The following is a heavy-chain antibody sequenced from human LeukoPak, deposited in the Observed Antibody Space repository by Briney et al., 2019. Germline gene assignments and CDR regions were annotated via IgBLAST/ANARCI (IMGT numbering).Heavy chain of an antibody. CDR2: ISYDGSNK. CDR3: ARDFGLWLHYFDY. CDR1: GFTFSSYG. J-gene: IGHJ4*02. D-gene: IGHD5-18*01. Sequence: PGGSLRLSCAASGFTFSSYGMHWVRQAPGKGLEWVAVISYDGSNKYYADSVKGRFTISRDNSKNTLYLQMNSLRAEDTAVYYCARDFGLWLHYFDYWGQGTLVTVSS. V-gene: IGHV3-30*03.